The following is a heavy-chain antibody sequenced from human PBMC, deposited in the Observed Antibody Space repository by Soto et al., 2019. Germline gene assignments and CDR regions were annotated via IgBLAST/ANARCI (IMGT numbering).Heavy chain of an antibody. CDR3: ARAPLVEHRAVFDL. Sequence: QVQLVESGGGVVQPGRSLRLSCAASGFTFSSYGMHWVRQAPGKGLEWVAGIWYDGSNKYYADSVKGRFTISRDNSKNTLYLQMNSLRAEDTAVYYWARAPLVEHRAVFDLWGRGTLVTVSS. J-gene: IGHJ2*01. V-gene: IGHV3-33*01. CDR2: IWYDGSNK. CDR1: GFTFSSYG. D-gene: IGHD6-6*01.